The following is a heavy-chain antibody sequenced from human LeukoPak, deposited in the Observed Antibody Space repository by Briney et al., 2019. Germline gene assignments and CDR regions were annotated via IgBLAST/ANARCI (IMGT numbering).Heavy chain of an antibody. V-gene: IGHV5-51*01. CDR1: GSIFTSYW. CDR2: IYPGDSDT. Sequence: GGSLEISCQGSGSIFTSYWIGWVRQLPGKGREWMGIIYPGDSDTRYSPSFQGEVTISADKSISTAYLQWSSLKASDTAMYYCARQGRGYYDFWSGKENWFDLWGQGTLVTVSS. CDR3: ARQGRGYYDFWSGKENWFDL. J-gene: IGHJ5*02. D-gene: IGHD3-3*01.